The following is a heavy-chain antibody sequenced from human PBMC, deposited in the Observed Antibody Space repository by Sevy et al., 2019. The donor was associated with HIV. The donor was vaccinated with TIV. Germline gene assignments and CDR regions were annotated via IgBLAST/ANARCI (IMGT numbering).Heavy chain of an antibody. Sequence: SETLSLTCTVSGGSISSYYWSWIRQPPGKGLEWIGYIYYSGSSHYNPSLKSRVTISVDTSKNQFSLKLSSVTAADTAVYYCASATGVATPGFDPWGQGTLVTVSS. J-gene: IGHJ5*02. CDR2: IYYSGSS. D-gene: IGHD1-26*01. V-gene: IGHV4-59*01. CDR1: GGSISSYY. CDR3: ASATGVATPGFDP.